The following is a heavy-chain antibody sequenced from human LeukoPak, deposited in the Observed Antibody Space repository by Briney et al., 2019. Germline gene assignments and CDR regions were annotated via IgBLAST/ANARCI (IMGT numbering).Heavy chain of an antibody. CDR2: IWYDGSNK. CDR3: ARDVGRYYFDY. CDR1: GFTFSSYG. D-gene: IGHD1-26*01. V-gene: IGHV3-33*01. Sequence: GGSLRLSCAASGFTFSSYGMHWVRQAPGKGLEGVAVIWYDGSNKYYADSVKGRFTISRDNSKNTLYLQMNSLRAEDTAVYYCARDVGRYYFDYWGQGTLVTVSS. J-gene: IGHJ4*02.